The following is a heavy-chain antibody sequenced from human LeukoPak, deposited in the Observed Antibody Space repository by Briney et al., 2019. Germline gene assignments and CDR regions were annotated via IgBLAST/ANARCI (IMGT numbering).Heavy chain of an antibody. CDR2: IYYSGST. CDR3: ARHPPIVGAPSDYFDY. CDR1: SYY. D-gene: IGHD1-26*01. J-gene: IGHJ4*02. V-gene: IGHV4-39*01. Sequence: SYYMHWVRQPPGKGLEWIGSIYYSGSTYYNPSLKSRVTISVDTSRNQFSLKLSSVTAADTAVYYCARHPPIVGAPSDYFDYWGQGTLVTVSS.